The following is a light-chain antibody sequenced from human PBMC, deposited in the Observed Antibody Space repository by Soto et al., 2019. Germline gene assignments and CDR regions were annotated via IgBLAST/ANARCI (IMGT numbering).Light chain of an antibody. Sequence: EIVLTQSPATLSLSPGGRATLSCRASQSVSSYLAWYQQKPGQAPRLLIYDASNRATGIPARFSGSGSGTDFTLTISSLEPEDFAVYYCQQRSNWPWTFGQGTKVHIK. CDR1: QSVSSY. CDR3: QQRSNWPWT. CDR2: DAS. J-gene: IGKJ1*01. V-gene: IGKV3-11*01.